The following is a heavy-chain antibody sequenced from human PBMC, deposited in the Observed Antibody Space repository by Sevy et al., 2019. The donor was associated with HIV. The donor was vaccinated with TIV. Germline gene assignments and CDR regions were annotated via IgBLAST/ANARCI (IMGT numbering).Heavy chain of an antibody. Sequence: SETLSLTCTVSGDSISSGSYYWAWIRQPPGKGLEWIGNIYYGGDTYYYPSLKSRVTISVDTSKNQFSLKMRSVTAADTAVYYCARLGRNEGYFDYWGQGTLVTVSS. CDR3: ARLGRNEGYFDY. J-gene: IGHJ4*02. V-gene: IGHV4-39*01. CDR2: IYYGGDT. D-gene: IGHD1-1*01. CDR1: GDSISSGSYY.